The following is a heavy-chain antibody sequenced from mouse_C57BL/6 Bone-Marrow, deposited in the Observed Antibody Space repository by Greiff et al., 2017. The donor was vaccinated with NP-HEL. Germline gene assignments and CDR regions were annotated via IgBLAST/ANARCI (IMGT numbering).Heavy chain of an antibody. CDR1: GYTFTSYW. CDR2: IDPSDSYT. J-gene: IGHJ2*01. V-gene: IGHV1-59*01. CDR3: ARLSGY. Sequence: VQLQQPGAELVRPGTSVKLSCKASGYTFTSYWMHWVKQRPGQGLERIGVIDPSDSYTNYNQKFKGKATLTVDTSSSTAYMQLSSLTSEDSAVYYCARLSGYWGQGTTLTVSS.